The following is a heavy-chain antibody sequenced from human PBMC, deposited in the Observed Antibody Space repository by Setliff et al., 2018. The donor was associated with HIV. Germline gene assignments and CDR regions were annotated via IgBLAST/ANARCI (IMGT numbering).Heavy chain of an antibody. CDR3: ASSSGWYGAAQFDP. J-gene: IGHJ5*02. D-gene: IGHD6-19*01. CDR2: ISYDGSNK. Sequence: SGFTFSSYAMHWVRQAPGKGLEWVAVISYDGSNKYYADSVKGRFTISRDNSKNTLFLQMNSLRPEDTAVYYCASSSGWYGAAQFDPWGQGTRVTVSS. CDR1: GFTFSSYA. V-gene: IGHV3-30*04.